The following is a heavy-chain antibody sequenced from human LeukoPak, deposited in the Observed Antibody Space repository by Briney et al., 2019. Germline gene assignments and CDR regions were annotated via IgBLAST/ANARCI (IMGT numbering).Heavy chain of an antibody. Sequence: KPSETLSLTCTVSGGSISSSRYYWGWIRQPPGKGLEWIGSIYYSGSTYYNPSLKSRVTISVATSKNQFSLKLRSVTAADTAVYCCVRQGGGATTWPPFDYWGQGTLVTVSS. D-gene: IGHD1-26*01. V-gene: IGHV4-39*01. J-gene: IGHJ4*02. CDR3: VRQGGGATTWPPFDY. CDR1: GGSISSSRYY. CDR2: IYYSGST.